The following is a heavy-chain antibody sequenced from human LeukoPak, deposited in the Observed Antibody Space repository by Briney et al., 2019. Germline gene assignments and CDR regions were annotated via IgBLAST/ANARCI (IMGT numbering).Heavy chain of an antibody. CDR2: ICAYNDNT. D-gene: IGHD4-17*01. J-gene: IGHJ1*01. Sequence: ASVTLSCTASGYTFTSCGFSWVRQAPGQGLEWMGWICAYNDNTNYAQKLQGRVTMTTDTSTSTAYMELRSLRSDDTAVYYCATDSTTVTAQEYFQHWGQGTLVTVSS. CDR1: GYTFTSCG. CDR3: ATDSTTVTAQEYFQH. V-gene: IGHV1-18*01.